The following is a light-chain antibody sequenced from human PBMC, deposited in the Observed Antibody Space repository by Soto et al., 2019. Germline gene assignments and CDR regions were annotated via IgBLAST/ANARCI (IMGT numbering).Light chain of an antibody. V-gene: IGLV2-23*01. CDR2: EGN. J-gene: IGLJ1*01. CDR1: SSDVGSYYL. Sequence: QSALTQPASVSGSPGQSITISCTGTSSDVGSYYLVSWYQQHPGKTPKLMIYEGNKRPSGVSNRFSGSKSGNTASLTISGLQAEDEADYYCFSYAGSSTNYVFGTGTKVTVL. CDR3: FSYAGSSTNYV.